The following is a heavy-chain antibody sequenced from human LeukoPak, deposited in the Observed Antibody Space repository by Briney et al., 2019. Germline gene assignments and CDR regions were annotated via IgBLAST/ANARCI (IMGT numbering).Heavy chain of an antibody. CDR2: MNPNSGNT. Sequence: ASVKVSCKASGYTFTSYDINWVRQATGQGLEWMGWMNPNSGNTGYAQKFQGRVTMTRNTSISTAYMELSSLRSEDTAVYYCARAYDFWSGSYGMDVWSQGTTVTVSS. CDR3: ARAYDFWSGSYGMDV. V-gene: IGHV1-8*01. CDR1: GYTFTSYD. J-gene: IGHJ6*02. D-gene: IGHD3-3*01.